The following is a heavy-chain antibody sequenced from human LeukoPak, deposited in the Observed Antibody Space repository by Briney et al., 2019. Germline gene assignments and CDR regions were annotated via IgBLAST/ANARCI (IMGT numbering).Heavy chain of an antibody. V-gene: IGHV3-20*04. D-gene: IGHD6-6*01. Sequence: PGGSLRLFCAASGFTFADYAMSWVRQAPGKGLEWVSGVNWNGGTPGYADSVKGRFTISRDNTKNSLYLQMHNLRAEDTAVYYCARDRAYSSSTWGQGTLVTVSS. CDR2: VNWNGGTP. J-gene: IGHJ5*02. CDR3: ARDRAYSSST. CDR1: GFTFADYA.